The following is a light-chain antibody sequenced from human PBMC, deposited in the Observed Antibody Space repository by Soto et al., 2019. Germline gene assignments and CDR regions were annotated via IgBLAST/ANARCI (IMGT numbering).Light chain of an antibody. J-gene: IGLJ1*01. V-gene: IGLV2-14*01. CDR1: SSDIGNYNY. Sequence: QSALTQPASVSGSPGQSITISCTGTSSDIGNYNYVSWYQQHPGKAPKLMISEVSNRPSGVSNRFSGSKSGNTASLTISGLQPEDEADYYCSSYTVSRTYVFGTGTKVTVL. CDR3: SSYTVSRTYV. CDR2: EVS.